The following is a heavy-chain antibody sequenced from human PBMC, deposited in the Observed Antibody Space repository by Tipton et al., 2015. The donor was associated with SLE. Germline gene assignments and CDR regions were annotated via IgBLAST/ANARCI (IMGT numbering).Heavy chain of an antibody. V-gene: IGHV4-61*02. CDR3: ARGHVTTGGHFYFCTDV. CDR1: GGSISRGSYY. J-gene: IGHJ6*03. CDR2: IYTSGSV. D-gene: IGHD2-8*02. Sequence: LTCSVSGGSISRGSYYWSWIRQPAGKGLEWIGRIYTSGSVNYNPSLRSRVTISVDTSKNQFSLRLSSVTAADTAVYYCARGHVTTGGHFYFCTDVWGKGTTVTVSS.